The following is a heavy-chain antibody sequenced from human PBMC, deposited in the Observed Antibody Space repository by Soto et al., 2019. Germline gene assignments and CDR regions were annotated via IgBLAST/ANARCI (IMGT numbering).Heavy chain of an antibody. CDR1: GYSFTSYW. J-gene: IGHJ5*02. CDR2: IDPSDSYT. D-gene: IGHD3-22*01. Sequence: PGESLKISCKGSGYSFTSYWISWVRQMPGKGLEWMGRIDPSDSYTNYSPSFQGHVTISADKSLSTAFLQWSSLKASDTAMYYCATHPYYFDSSAYYTWGQGTLVTVSS. V-gene: IGHV5-10-1*01. CDR3: ATHPYYFDSSAYYT.